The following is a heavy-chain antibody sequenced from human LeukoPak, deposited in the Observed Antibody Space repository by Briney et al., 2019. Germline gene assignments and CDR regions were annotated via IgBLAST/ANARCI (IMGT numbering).Heavy chain of an antibody. V-gene: IGHV1-3*01. J-gene: IGHJ6*03. CDR3: ARVGSGYEDYYYYYMDV. CDR1: GYTFTSYA. Sequence: GASVKVSCKASGYTFTSYAMHWVRQAPGQRLEWMGWSNAGNGNTNYAQKLQGRVTMTTDTSTSIAYMELRSLRSDDTAVYYCARVGSGYEDYYYYYMDVWGKGTTVTISS. D-gene: IGHD5-12*01. CDR2: SNAGNGNT.